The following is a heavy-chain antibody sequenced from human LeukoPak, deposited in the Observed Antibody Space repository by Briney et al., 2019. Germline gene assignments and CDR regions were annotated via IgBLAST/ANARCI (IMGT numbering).Heavy chain of an antibody. D-gene: IGHD2-21*02. CDR2: ISSSSSYI. CDR3: ARHYCGGDCYSNWFDP. V-gene: IGHV3-21*01. CDR1: GFTFSSYS. J-gene: IGHJ5*02. Sequence: GGSLRLSCAASGFTFSSYSMNWVRQAPGKGLEWVSSISSSSSYIYYADSVKGRFTISRDNAKNSLYLQMSSLRAEDTAVYYCARHYCGGDCYSNWFDPWGQGTLVTVSS.